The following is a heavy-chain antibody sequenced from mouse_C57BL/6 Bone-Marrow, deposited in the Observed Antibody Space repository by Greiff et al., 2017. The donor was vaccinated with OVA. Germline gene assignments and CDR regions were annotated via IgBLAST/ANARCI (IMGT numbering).Heavy chain of an antibody. D-gene: IGHD2-10*01. Sequence: VQLQQSGAELVKPGASVKMSCKASGYTFTSYWITWVKQRPGQGLEWIGEIGPGSGSTYYNEKFKGKATLTADKSSSTADMQLSSLTSEDSAVYFCATAYFCWYFDVWGTGTTVTVSS. CDR1: GYTFTSYW. V-gene: IGHV1-77*01. CDR3: ATAYFCWYFDV. CDR2: IGPGSGST. J-gene: IGHJ1*03.